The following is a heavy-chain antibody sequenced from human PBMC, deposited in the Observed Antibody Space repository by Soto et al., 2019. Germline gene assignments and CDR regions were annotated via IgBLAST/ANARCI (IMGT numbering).Heavy chain of an antibody. CDR3: TTDDYYDSSGYIPLWAY. Sequence: EVQLVESGGGLVKPGGSLRLSCAASGFTFNHAWMSWVRQAPGKGLEWVGLIKSKTDGGTTDYAAPVKGRVTFSRDDSKNPLYLQMNSLKTEDTAVYYCTTDDYYDSSGYIPLWAYWGQGTLVTVSS. J-gene: IGHJ4*02. CDR1: GFTFNHAW. CDR2: IKSKTDGGTT. V-gene: IGHV3-15*01. D-gene: IGHD3-22*01.